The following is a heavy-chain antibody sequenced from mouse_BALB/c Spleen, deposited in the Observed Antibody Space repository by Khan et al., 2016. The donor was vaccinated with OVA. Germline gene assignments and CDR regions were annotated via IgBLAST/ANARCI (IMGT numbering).Heavy chain of an antibody. CDR3: TRGAYNGLFAY. CDR1: GFNIKDTY. Sequence: EVQLQESGAEFVKPGASVKLSCTASGFNIKDTYMHWINQRPQQGLVWIGRIDPANGNVKYDPNFQDKATLAADASSNTAYLHLSSLTSEDTAVYYCTRGAYNGLFAYWGQGTLVTVSA. D-gene: IGHD1-3*01. CDR2: IDPANGNV. J-gene: IGHJ3*01. V-gene: IGHV14-3*02.